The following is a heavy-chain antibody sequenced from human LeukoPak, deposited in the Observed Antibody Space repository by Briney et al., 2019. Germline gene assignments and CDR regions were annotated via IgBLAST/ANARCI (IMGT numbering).Heavy chain of an antibody. J-gene: IGHJ6*02. V-gene: IGHV3-33*01. CDR2: IWYGGSNK. Sequence: PGGSLRLSCAASGFTFSSYGMHWVRQAPGKGLEWVAVIWYGGSNKYYADSVKGRFTISRDNSKNTLYLQMNSLRAEDTAVYYCAREKDKHYYYYGMDVWGQGTTVTVSS. CDR1: GFTFSSYG. CDR3: AREKDKHYYYYGMDV.